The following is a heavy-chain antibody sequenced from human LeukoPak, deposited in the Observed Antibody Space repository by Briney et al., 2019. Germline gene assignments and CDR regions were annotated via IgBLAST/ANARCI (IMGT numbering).Heavy chain of an antibody. V-gene: IGHV1-69*04. Sequence: SVKVSCKASGGTFSSYAISWVRQAPGQGLEWMGRIIPILGIANYAQKFQGRVTITADKTTSTAYMELSSLRSEDTAVYYCARDLRSPTSRTVTPDYWGQGTLVTVSS. CDR3: ARDLRSPTSRTVTPDY. CDR2: IIPILGIA. CDR1: GGTFSSYA. J-gene: IGHJ4*02. D-gene: IGHD4-17*01.